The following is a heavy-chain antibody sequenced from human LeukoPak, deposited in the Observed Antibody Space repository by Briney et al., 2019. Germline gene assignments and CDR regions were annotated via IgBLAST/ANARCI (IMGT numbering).Heavy chain of an antibody. Sequence: GGSLRLSCAASGFTFSSYSMNWVRQAPGKGLEWVSYISSSSSTIYYADSVKGRFTISRDNVKNSLYLQMNSLRAEDTAVYYCARVSSSCLDPWGQGTLVTVSS. J-gene: IGHJ5*02. CDR2: ISSSSSTI. CDR3: ARVSSSCLDP. D-gene: IGHD6-13*01. V-gene: IGHV3-48*01. CDR1: GFTFSSYS.